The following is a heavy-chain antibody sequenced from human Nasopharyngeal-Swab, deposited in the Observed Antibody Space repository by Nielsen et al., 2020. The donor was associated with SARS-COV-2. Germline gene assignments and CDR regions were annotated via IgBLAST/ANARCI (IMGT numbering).Heavy chain of an antibody. Sequence: GESLKISCAASGFTFSSYLMSWVRQAPGKGLEWVANIKQDGSGKYSVDSVKGRFTISRDNAKNSLYLQMNSLRAEDTAVYYCARGSYYGSGSSVDYWGQGTLVTVSS. CDR1: GFTFSSYL. CDR2: IKQDGSGK. J-gene: IGHJ4*02. D-gene: IGHD3-10*01. CDR3: ARGSYYGSGSSVDY. V-gene: IGHV3-7*01.